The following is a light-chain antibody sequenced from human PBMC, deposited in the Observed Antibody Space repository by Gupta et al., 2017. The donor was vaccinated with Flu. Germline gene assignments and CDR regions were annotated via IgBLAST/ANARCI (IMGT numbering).Light chain of an antibody. Sequence: QSALTQPASVSGSLGQSIPISCAGGNSDIGDYNYVSWYQCHPGKAPKLIIYEVKRRPSGVSSRFSGSKSGNTASLTISGLQADDEAEYYCNSFSRINTLSFGGGTRLTV. V-gene: IGLV2-14*01. J-gene: IGLJ2*01. CDR3: NSFSRINTLS. CDR2: EVK. CDR1: NSDIGDYNY.